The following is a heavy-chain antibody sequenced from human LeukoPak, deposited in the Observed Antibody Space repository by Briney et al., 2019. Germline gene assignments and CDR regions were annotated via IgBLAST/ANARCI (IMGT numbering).Heavy chain of an antibody. CDR2: ISAYNGNT. Sequence: ASVKVSCKASGYTFTSYGISWVRHAPGQGLEWMGWISAYNGNTNYAQKLQGRVTMTTDTSTSTAYMELRSLRSDDTAVYYCARDRTGTTLYYFDYWGQGTLVTVSS. CDR3: ARDRTGTTLYYFDY. CDR1: GYTFTSYG. V-gene: IGHV1-18*01. D-gene: IGHD4-11*01. J-gene: IGHJ4*02.